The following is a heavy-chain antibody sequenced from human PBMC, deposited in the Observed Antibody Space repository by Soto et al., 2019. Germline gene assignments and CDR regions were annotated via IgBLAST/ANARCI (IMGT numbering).Heavy chain of an antibody. V-gene: IGHV3-30*18. J-gene: IGHJ4*02. D-gene: IGHD3-22*01. CDR3: AKDQLTYYYDSSGYYYDY. CDR2: ISYDGSNT. CDR1: GFTFSTYG. Sequence: GGSLRLSCAGSGFTFSTYGMHWVRQAPDKGLEWVAVISYDGSNTYYADSVKGRFTISRDNSKNTLYLQMNSLRAEDTAVYYCAKDQLTYYYDSSGYYYDYWGQGTLVTVSS.